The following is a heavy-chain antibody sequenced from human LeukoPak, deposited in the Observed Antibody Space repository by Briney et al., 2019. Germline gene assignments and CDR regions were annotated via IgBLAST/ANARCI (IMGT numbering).Heavy chain of an antibody. D-gene: IGHD3-22*01. Sequence: GGSLRLSCAASGFTFSSYGMQWVRQAPGKGLEWVAVTSYDGSGKYYADSVKGRFTISRDNSKNTLYLQMNSLRAEDAAVYYCATSTYYYDTSGYYPYYFDYWGQGTLVTVSS. V-gene: IGHV3-30*03. CDR3: ATSTYYYDTSGYYPYYFDY. J-gene: IGHJ4*02. CDR1: GFTFSSYG. CDR2: TSYDGSGK.